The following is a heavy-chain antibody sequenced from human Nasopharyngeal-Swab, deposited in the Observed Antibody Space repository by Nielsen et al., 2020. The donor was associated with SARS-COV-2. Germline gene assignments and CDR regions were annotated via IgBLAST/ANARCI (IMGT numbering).Heavy chain of an antibody. CDR1: GYSFRNYG. CDR2: IVGSGDISGSGGNT. V-gene: IGHV3-23*01. Sequence: GESLKISCVASGYSFRNYGMSWVRQAPGKGLEWVAAIVGSGDISGSGGNTYYEDYVKGRFTISRDNSKNTLSLQMNSLRAEDTAVYYCAKDLRGPYFFWGQGTLVTVSS. J-gene: IGHJ4*02. CDR3: AKDLRGPYFF. D-gene: IGHD2/OR15-2a*01.